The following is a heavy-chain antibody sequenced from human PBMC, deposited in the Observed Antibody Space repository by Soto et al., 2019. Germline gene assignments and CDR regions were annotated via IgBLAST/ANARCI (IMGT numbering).Heavy chain of an antibody. J-gene: IGHJ4*02. CDR2: IYYSGIT. CDR1: GGSISSGDYY. V-gene: IGHV4-31*03. CDR3: ARPPLYSNGGYFDS. D-gene: IGHD6-19*01. Sequence: TLSLTCTVSGGSISSGDYYWSWIRQHPGKGLEWIGYIYYSGITYYNPSLKSRLTISVDTSKNQFSLKLNSVTAEDTAVYFCARPPLYSNGGYFDSWGQGTLVTVSS.